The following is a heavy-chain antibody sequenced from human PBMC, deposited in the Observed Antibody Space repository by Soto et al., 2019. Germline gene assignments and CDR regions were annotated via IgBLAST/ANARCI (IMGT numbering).Heavy chain of an antibody. V-gene: IGHV1-69*06. CDR3: ARDCIILRELPTCYYGMDV. Sequence: ASVKVSCKASGGTFSSYAISWVRQAPGQGLEWMGGIIPIFGTANYAQKFQGRVTITADKSTSTAYVELSSQRSEDTAVYYCARDCIILRELPTCYYGMDVWGQGTTVTVSS. CDR1: GGTFSSYA. D-gene: IGHD1-26*01. J-gene: IGHJ6*02. CDR2: IIPIFGTA.